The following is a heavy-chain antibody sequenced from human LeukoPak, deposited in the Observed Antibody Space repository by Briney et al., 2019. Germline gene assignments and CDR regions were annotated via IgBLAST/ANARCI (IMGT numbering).Heavy chain of an antibody. CDR2: IKQDGSEK. V-gene: IGHV3-7*01. D-gene: IGHD4-11*01. CDR1: GFTFSSYW. J-gene: IGHJ6*03. CDR3: ARDDYGNYGFSYYYYMDV. Sequence: GGSLRLSCAASGFTFSSYWMSWVRQAPGKGQEWVANIKQDGSEKYYVDSVKGRFTISRDNAKNSLYLQMNSLRAEDTAVYYCARDDYGNYGFSYYYYMDVWGKGTTVTVSS.